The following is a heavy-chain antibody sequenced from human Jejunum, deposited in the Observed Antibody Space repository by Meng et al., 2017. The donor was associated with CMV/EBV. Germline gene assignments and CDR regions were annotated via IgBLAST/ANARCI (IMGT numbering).Heavy chain of an antibody. CDR1: GFTLSNYW. D-gene: IGHD1-26*01. Sequence: GLLVEAGGGLVRPGESLSLSCAASGFTLSNYWMHWVRQVPGKGLVWVSRINSDASITSYANSVKGRFTISRDNAKNTLYLQMNSLSVEDTAVYYCTRVLSGSSGQFDNWGQGALVTVSS. J-gene: IGHJ4*02. CDR2: INSDASIT. CDR3: TRVLSGSSGQFDN. V-gene: IGHV3-74*01.